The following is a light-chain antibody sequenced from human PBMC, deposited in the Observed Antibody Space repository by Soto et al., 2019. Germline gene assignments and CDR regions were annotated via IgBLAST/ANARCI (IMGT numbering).Light chain of an antibody. CDR1: QSIDKW. CDR2: KAS. CDR3: QQYNRFSWT. J-gene: IGKJ1*01. V-gene: IGKV1-5*03. Sequence: DIQMTQSPSTLSASVGDRVTITCLASQSIDKWLAWYQQKPGKAPKLLIYKASILQSGVPSRFSGSGSGTEFTLTISSLQPDDVGSYFCQQYNRFSWTFGQGTKVEIK.